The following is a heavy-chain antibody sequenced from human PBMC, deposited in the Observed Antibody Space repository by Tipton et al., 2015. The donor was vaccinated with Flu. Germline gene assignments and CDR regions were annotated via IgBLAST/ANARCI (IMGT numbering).Heavy chain of an antibody. J-gene: IGHJ3*02. CDR1: GGSISSYY. Sequence: TLSLTCTVSGGSISSYYWSWIRQPPGKGLEWIGYIYYSGSTNYNTSLKSRVTISVDTSKNQVSLKLSSVTAADTAVYYCARKAYSGAFDIWGQGTMVTVSS. CDR3: ARKAYSGAFDI. D-gene: IGHD2-21*01. CDR2: IYYSGST. V-gene: IGHV4-59*01.